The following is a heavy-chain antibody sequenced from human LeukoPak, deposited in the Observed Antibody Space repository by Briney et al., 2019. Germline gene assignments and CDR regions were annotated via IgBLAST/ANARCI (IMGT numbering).Heavy chain of an antibody. CDR2: MNPNSGNT. CDR1: GYTFTSYD. V-gene: IGHV1-8*01. Sequence: GASVKVSCQASGYTFTSYDINWVRQATGQGLEWMGWMNPNSGNTGYAQKFQGRVTMTRNTSISTAYLELSSLTSEDTAVYYCARGPNKYDGGNSGSAWFDPWGQGSLVTVSS. D-gene: IGHD4-23*01. CDR3: ARGPNKYDGGNSGSAWFDP. J-gene: IGHJ5*02.